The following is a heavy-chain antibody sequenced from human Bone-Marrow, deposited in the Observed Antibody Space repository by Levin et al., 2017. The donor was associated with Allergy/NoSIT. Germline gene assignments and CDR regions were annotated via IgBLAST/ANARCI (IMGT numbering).Heavy chain of an antibody. CDR1: GGSVSSGSYY. CDR2: IYYSGST. CDR3: ASKLLYCSGGSCYSAFDI. Sequence: SETLSLTCTVSGGSVSSGSYYWSWIRQPPGKGLEWIGYIYYSGSTNYNPSLKSRVTISVDTSKNQFSLKLSSVTAADTAVYYCASKLLYCSGGSCYSAFDIWGQGTMVTVSS. D-gene: IGHD2-15*01. V-gene: IGHV4-61*01. J-gene: IGHJ3*02.